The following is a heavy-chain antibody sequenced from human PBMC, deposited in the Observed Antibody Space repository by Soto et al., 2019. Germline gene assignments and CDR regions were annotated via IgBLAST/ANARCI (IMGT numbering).Heavy chain of an antibody. CDR2: ISSSSSYI. Sequence: GGSLRLSCAASGFTFSSYSMNWVRQAPGKGQEWVSSISSSSSYIYYADSVKGRFTISRDNAKNSLYLQMNSLRAEDTAVYYCARDLRSSSWLFYYYGMDVWGQGTTVTVSS. D-gene: IGHD6-13*01. CDR3: ARDLRSSSWLFYYYGMDV. V-gene: IGHV3-21*01. J-gene: IGHJ6*02. CDR1: GFTFSSYS.